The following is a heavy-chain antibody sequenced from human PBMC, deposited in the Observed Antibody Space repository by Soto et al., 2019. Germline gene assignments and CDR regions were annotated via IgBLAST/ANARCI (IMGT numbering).Heavy chain of an antibody. CDR2: IGGSGTGFNT. D-gene: IGHD2-2*01. CDR3: ARVAPYCSTTTCYIDS. CDR1: GFAFSSYP. V-gene: IGHV3-23*01. Sequence: EVQLLESGGGLVRPGGSLRLSCAASGFAFSSYPMKWLRQGPGKGLEWVSTIGGSGTGFNTDYADSVKGRFVISRDNSKNTVYLQMNSLRAEDTALYYCARVAPYCSTTTCYIDSWGQGTLVTVSS. J-gene: IGHJ4*02.